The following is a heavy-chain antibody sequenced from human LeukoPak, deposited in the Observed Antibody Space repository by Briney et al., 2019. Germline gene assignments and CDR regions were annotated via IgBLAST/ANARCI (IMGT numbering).Heavy chain of an antibody. CDR2: ISAYNGNT. CDR1: GYTCTSYG. D-gene: IGHD2-15*01. J-gene: IGHJ4*02. Sequence: ASVKVSCQASGYTCTSYGISWVRQAPGQGLEWMGWISAYNGNTNYAQKLQGRVTMTTDTSTSTAYMELRSLRSDDTAVYYCASWGYCSGGSCIWADYWGQGTLVTASS. CDR3: ASWGYCSGGSCIWADY. V-gene: IGHV1-18*01.